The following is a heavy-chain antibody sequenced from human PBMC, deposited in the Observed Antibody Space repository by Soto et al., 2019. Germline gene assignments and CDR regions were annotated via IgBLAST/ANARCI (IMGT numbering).Heavy chain of an antibody. J-gene: IGHJ4*02. D-gene: IGHD1-26*01. Sequence: PGGSLRLSCAASGFTFSGYEMSWVRQAPGKGLEWVSYISSSGSTIYYADSAKGRFTISRDNAKNSLYLQMNSLRGEDTALYYCATGGSYYILWGQGTLVTVSS. CDR1: GFTFSGYE. CDR3: ATGGSYYIL. V-gene: IGHV3-48*03. CDR2: ISSSGSTI.